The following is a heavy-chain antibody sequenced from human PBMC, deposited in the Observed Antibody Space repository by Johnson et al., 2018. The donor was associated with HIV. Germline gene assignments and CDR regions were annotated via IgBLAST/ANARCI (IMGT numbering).Heavy chain of an antibody. D-gene: IGHD3-22*01. Sequence: VQLVESGGDLVRPGGSLRLSCAASGFTVSSNYMSWVRQAPGKGLEWVSVIYSGGSTYYADSVKGRFTISRDNSKNTLYLQMNSLRAEDTAVYYCARGDDSSAWGAFDIWGQGTVVTVSS. J-gene: IGHJ3*02. CDR3: ARGDDSSAWGAFDI. V-gene: IGHV3-66*01. CDR1: GFTVSSNY. CDR2: IYSGGST.